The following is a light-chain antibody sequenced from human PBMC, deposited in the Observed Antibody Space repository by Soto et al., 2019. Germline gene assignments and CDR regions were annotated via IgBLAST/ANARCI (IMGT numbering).Light chain of an antibody. CDR3: QQYNNWPPWT. Sequence: IVMTQSPATLSVSPGERATLSCRASQSVSSDVAWYQQKPGQAPRLLIYGASTRATGIPARFSGSGSGTEFTLTISSLQSEDFAVYYGQQYNNWPPWTFGQGTKVEIK. CDR2: GAS. J-gene: IGKJ1*01. CDR1: QSVSSD. V-gene: IGKV3-15*01.